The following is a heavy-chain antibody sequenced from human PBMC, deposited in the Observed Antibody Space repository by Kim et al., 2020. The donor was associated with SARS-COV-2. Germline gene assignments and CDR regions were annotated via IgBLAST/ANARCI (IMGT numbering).Heavy chain of an antibody. CDR3: VKAGYSSSYYYGLDV. Sequence: GGSLRLSCLASGFDFSRYAMNWVRQAPGKGRDWVAVISGSGGSSYYTDSVRGRFTISRDNSKNTLYLQMNSLRAEDTALYYCVKAGYSSSYYYGLDVWGQGTTVTVSS. V-gene: IGHV3-23*01. CDR2: ISGSGGSS. J-gene: IGHJ6*02. D-gene: IGHD6-13*01. CDR1: GFDFSRYA.